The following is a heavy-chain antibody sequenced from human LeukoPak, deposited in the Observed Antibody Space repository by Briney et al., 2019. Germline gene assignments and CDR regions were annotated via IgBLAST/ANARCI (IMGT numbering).Heavy chain of an antibody. V-gene: IGHV3-7*01. D-gene: IGHD5-12*01. CDR1: GFTFSRHW. Sequence: PGGSLRLSCAASGFTFSRHWMSWVRQASGKGLEWVANINHDGSEKHYVDSVRGRFTISRDNAKNSLYLQMNSLRAEDTAVYYCARAQVATHYYYYYGMDVWGQGTTVTVSS. CDR3: ARAQVATHYYYYYGMDV. J-gene: IGHJ6*02. CDR2: INHDGSEK.